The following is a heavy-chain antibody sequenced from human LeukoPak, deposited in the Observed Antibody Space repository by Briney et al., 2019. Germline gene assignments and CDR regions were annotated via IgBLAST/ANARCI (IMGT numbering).Heavy chain of an antibody. Sequence: GGSLRLSCAAPGFTFSSYGMHWVRQAPGQGLEYVSAISSNGVSTYYANSVKGRFTISRDNSKNTLYLQMGSLRTEDMAFYYCARERRDGYKSVDYWGQGTLVTVSS. D-gene: IGHD5-24*01. CDR2: ISSNGVST. CDR1: GFTFSSYG. V-gene: IGHV3-64*01. J-gene: IGHJ4*02. CDR3: ARERRDGYKSVDY.